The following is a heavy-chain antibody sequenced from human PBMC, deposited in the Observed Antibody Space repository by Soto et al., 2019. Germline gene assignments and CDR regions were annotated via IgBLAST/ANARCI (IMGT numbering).Heavy chain of an antibody. J-gene: IGHJ6*02. CDR2: IYYSGST. CDR3: ARARYYYGMDV. Sequence: SETLSLTCTVSGGSISSGDYYWSWIRQPPGKGLEWIGYIYYSGSTYYNPSLKSRVTISVDTSKNQFSLKLSSVTAADTSVYYCARARYYYGMDVWGQGTTVTVSS. V-gene: IGHV4-30-4*01. CDR1: GGSISSGDYY.